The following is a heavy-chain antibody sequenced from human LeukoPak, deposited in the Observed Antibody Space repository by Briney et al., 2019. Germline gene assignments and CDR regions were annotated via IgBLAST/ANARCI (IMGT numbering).Heavy chain of an antibody. CDR3: ARPRDGYNLVAFDI. D-gene: IGHD5-24*01. Sequence: GGSLRLSCAASGFTFSTYSMNWGRQAPGEGLEWVSCITSSSTIYYADSVKGRFTNSRDNAKNSLYLQMNSLRAEDTAAYYCARPRDGYNLVAFDIWGQGTMVTVSS. J-gene: IGHJ3*02. CDR1: GFTFSTYS. CDR2: ITSSSTI. V-gene: IGHV3-21*01.